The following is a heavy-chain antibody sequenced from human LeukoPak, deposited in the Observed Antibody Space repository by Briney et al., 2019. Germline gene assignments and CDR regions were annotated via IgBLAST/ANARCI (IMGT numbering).Heavy chain of an antibody. CDR3: AKARSYYGSAPTFDY. J-gene: IGHJ4*02. V-gene: IGHV3-23*01. D-gene: IGHD3-10*01. CDR2: ISGSGGST. Sequence: QTGGSLRLSCAASGFTFSSYAMGWVRQAPGKGLEWVSAISGSGGSTYYADSVKGRFTISRDNSKNTLYLQMNSLRAEDTAVYYCAKARSYYGSAPTFDYWGQGTLVTVSS. CDR1: GFTFSSYA.